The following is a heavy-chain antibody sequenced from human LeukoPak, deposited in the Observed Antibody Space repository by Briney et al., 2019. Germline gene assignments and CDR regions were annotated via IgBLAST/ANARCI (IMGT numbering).Heavy chain of an antibody. CDR3: AKLPWFGELSGLDS. Sequence: GGSLRLSCAASGFTFSSSAMSWVRQAPGKGLEWVSAISGSGGISGSGGITYSTDSVKGRFTISRDNSKNTLYLQMNSLRADDTAVYYCAKLPWFGELSGLDSWGQGTLVTVSS. D-gene: IGHD3-10*01. V-gene: IGHV3-23*01. J-gene: IGHJ4*02. CDR1: GFTFSSSA. CDR2: ISGSGGIT.